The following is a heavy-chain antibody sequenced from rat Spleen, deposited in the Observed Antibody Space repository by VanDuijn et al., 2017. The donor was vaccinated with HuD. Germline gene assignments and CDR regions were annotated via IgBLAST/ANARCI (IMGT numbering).Heavy chain of an antibody. J-gene: IGHJ4*01. CDR3: ASLTTVATDVMDA. CDR2: INIGGGDT. CDR1: GFTFSNYG. V-gene: IGHV5S13*01. Sequence: EVQLVESGGGLVQPGRSLKLSCAASGFTFSNYGMAWVRQTPTKGLEWVAFINIGGGDTFYRDSVKGRFTISRDNAKSTLYLQMNSLKSEDTATYYCASLTTVATDVMDAWGQGASVTVSS. D-gene: IGHD1-8*01.